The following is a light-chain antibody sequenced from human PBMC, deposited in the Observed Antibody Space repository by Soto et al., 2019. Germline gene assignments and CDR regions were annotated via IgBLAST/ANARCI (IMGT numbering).Light chain of an antibody. Sequence: DVVMTQSPLSLPVTLGQPASISCRSSQSLVYSDGNTYLNSFQQRPGQSPRRLIYKVSNRDSGVPDRLNGSGSGTDFTLKISRVEAEDIGVYYCMQGTHWPPITFGQGTRLEIK. CDR2: KVS. V-gene: IGKV2-30*01. J-gene: IGKJ5*01. CDR1: QSLVYSDGNTY. CDR3: MQGTHWPPIT.